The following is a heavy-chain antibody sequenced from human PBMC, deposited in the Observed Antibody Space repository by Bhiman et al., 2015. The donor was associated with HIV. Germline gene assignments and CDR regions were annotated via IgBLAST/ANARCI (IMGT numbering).Heavy chain of an antibody. J-gene: IGHJ3*02. CDR1: GFTFSSYE. V-gene: IGHV3-48*03. Sequence: EVQLVESGGGLVQPGGSLRLSCAASGFTFSSYEMNWVRQAPGKGLEWVSYISSSGSTIYYADSVKGRFTISRDNAKNSLYLQMNSLRAEDTAVYYCAREWDEGAFDIWGQGTMVTVSS. D-gene: IGHD1-26*01. CDR2: ISSSGSTI. CDR3: AREWDEGAFDI.